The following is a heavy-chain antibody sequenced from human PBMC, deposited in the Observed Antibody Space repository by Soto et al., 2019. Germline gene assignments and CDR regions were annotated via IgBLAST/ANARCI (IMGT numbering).Heavy chain of an antibody. V-gene: IGHV4-34*01. J-gene: IGHJ4*02. D-gene: IGHD3-3*01. Sequence: QVQLQQWGAGLLKPSETLSLTCAVYGGSFSGYYWSWIRQPPGKGLEWIGEITHSGSTNYNPSLKSRVTLLVDTSKNQFSLELGSVSAADTAVYYCARGQGITIFGVVIIYYFDYWGQGTLVTVSS. CDR3: ARGQGITIFGVVIIYYFDY. CDR2: ITHSGST. CDR1: GGSFSGYY.